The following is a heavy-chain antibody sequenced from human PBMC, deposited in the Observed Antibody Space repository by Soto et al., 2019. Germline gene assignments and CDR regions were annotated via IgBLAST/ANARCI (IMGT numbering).Heavy chain of an antibody. J-gene: IGHJ4*02. CDR2: IYYSGST. V-gene: IGHV4-39*01. Sequence: ETLSLTCTVSGGSISSSSYYWGWIRQPPGKGLEWIGSIYYSGSTYYNPSLKSRVTISVDTSKNQFSLKLSSVTAADTAVYYCAGLPYRGNFDYWGQGTLVTVSS. CDR1: GGSISSSSYY. D-gene: IGHD3-16*01. CDR3: AGLPYRGNFDY.